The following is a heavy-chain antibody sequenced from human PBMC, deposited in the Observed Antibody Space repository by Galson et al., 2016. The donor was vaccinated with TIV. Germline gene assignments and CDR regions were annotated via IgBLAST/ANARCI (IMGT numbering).Heavy chain of an antibody. CDR1: GFSVYTKY. D-gene: IGHD3-22*01. J-gene: IGHJ4*02. V-gene: IGHV3-53*05. Sequence: SLRLSCAASGFSVYTKYVTWVRQAPGKGLEWVAVIYSDGNACYGDSVKGRFTISGDNSKSTLYLQMNSLRGEDTAVYYCARDESGYYRFEYWGQGALVTVSS. CDR2: IYSDGNA. CDR3: ARDESGYYRFEY.